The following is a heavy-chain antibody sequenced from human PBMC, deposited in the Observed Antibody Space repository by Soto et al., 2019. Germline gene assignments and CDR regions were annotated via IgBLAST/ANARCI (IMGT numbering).Heavy chain of an antibody. V-gene: IGHV3-13*01. CDR1: GFTFSSYD. J-gene: IGHJ6*02. D-gene: IGHD3-3*01. CDR3: ARGSRTYYDFWSGYYGRGMDV. Sequence: GGSLRLSCAASGFTFSSYDMHWVRQATGKGLEWVSAIGTAGDTYYPGSVKGRFTISRENAKNSLYLQMNSLRAEDTAVYYCARGSRTYYDFWSGYYGRGMDVWGQGTTVTVSS. CDR2: IGTAGDT.